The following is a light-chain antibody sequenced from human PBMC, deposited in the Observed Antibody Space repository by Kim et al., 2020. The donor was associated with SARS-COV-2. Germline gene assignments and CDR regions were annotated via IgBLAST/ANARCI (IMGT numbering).Light chain of an antibody. CDR2: LNSDGSH. V-gene: IGLV4-69*01. CDR1: SGHSSYA. J-gene: IGLJ3*02. CDR3: QTWGTGMNWV. Sequence: SVKLTCTRSSGHSSYAIAWHQQQPEKDPRYLMKLNSDGSHSKGDGIPDRFSGSSSGAERYLTISSLQSEDEADDYCQTWGTGMNWVFGGGTQLTVL.